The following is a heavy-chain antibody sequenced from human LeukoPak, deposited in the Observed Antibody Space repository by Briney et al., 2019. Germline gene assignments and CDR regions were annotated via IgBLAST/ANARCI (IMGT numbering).Heavy chain of an antibody. CDR3: AKAAGLGSYYSGIHF. V-gene: IGHV3-53*01. D-gene: IGHD3-10*01. Sequence: GGSLRLSCAASGFTVSSNYMSWVRQAPGKGLEWVSVIYSGGSTYYADSVKGRFTISRDNSKSTLYLQMNSLKAEDTAFYYCAKAAGLGSYYSGIHFWGQGALVTVSS. CDR1: GFTVSSNY. CDR2: IYSGGST. J-gene: IGHJ4*02.